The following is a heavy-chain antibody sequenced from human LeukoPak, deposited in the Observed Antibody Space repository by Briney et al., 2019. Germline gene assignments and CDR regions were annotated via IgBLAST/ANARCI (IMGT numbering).Heavy chain of an antibody. V-gene: IGHV3-7*01. D-gene: IGHD3-16*01. CDR1: GFTFSSYW. CDR2: IKGDGSEK. CDR3: TRDPWLGAPFDN. J-gene: IGHJ4*02. Sequence: GGSLRLSCAASGFTFSSYWMSWVRQPPGKGLEWVANIKGDGSEKYHVDSLKGRFTISRDSAKSSLYLQMNSLRAEDTAVYYCTRDPWLGAPFDNWGQGILVTVSS.